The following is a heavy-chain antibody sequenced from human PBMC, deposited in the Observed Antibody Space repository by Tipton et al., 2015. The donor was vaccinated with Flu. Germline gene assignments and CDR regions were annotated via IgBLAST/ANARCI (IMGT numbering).Heavy chain of an antibody. CDR3: ARQGANYYYYYYMDV. J-gene: IGHJ6*03. V-gene: IGHV1-18*04. D-gene: IGHD1-26*01. CDR1: GYTFTSYG. CDR2: ISAYNGNT. Sequence: QSGPEVKKPEASVKVSCKASGYTFTSYGISWVRQAPGQGLEWMGWISAYNGNTNYAQKLQGRATMTTDTSTSTAYMELRSLGSDDTAVYYCARQGANYYYYYYMDVWGKGTTVTVSS.